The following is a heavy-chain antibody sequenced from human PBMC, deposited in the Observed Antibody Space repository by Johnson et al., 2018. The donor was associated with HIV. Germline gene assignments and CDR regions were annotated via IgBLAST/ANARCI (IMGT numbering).Heavy chain of an antibody. Sequence: QWGCRFQCHGGRTGYADYVKGRFTISRDNAKNSLYLQMNSLRAEDTALYYCAKDRSYGQSYDAFDIWGQGTMVTVSS. CDR3: AKDRSYGQSYDAFDI. J-gene: IGHJ3*02. D-gene: IGHD5-18*01. CDR2: FQCHGGRT. V-gene: IGHV3-9*01.